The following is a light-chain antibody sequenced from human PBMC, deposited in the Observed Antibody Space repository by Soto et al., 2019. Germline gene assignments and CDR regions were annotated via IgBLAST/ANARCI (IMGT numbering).Light chain of an antibody. Sequence: QSALTEPPSASGSPGQSVTISCTGTSSDVGGNKYVSWYQQHPGKAPKFMIYEVSKRPPGVPDRFCGSKSGNTASPTVSGLQAEDEADYYCSSYAGSNNLGVFGGGTKLTVL. CDR2: EVS. J-gene: IGLJ2*01. V-gene: IGLV2-8*01. CDR1: SSDVGGNKY. CDR3: SSYAGSNNLGV.